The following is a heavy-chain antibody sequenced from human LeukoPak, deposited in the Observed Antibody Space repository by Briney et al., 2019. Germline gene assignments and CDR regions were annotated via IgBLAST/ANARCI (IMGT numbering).Heavy chain of an antibody. CDR2: ISGSGGST. Sequence: PGGSLRLSCAASGFTFSSYAMSWVRQAPGKGLEWVSAISGSGGSTYYADSVKGRFTISRDNSKNTLYLQMNSLRAEDTAVYYCARGRGGRDSSGYGYWYFDLWGRGTLVTVSS. CDR3: ARGRGGRDSSGYGYWYFDL. CDR1: GFTFSSYA. D-gene: IGHD3-22*01. J-gene: IGHJ2*01. V-gene: IGHV3-23*01.